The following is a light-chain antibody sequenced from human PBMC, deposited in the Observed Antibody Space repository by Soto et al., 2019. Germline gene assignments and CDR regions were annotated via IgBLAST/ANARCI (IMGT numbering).Light chain of an antibody. CDR3: SSYKDSSNYV. CDR1: SSDLAIYNY. V-gene: IGLV2-14*01. CDR2: QVT. J-gene: IGLJ1*01. Sequence: QSALTQPASVSGFLGQSITMSCTGSSSDLAIYNYVSWYQQQPGKAPKLMIYQVTNRPSGVSNRFSGSRSGNTASLTISGLQAEDEADYYCSSYKDSSNYVFGSGTKVTVL.